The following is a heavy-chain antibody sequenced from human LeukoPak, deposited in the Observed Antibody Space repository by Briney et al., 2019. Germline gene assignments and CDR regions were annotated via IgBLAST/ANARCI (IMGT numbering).Heavy chain of an antibody. CDR2: ISYDGSNK. CDR3: AKDPGLLGGEGYYGMDV. J-gene: IGHJ6*02. Sequence: PGGSLRLSCAASGFTFSSYAMHWVRQAPGKGLEWVAVISYDGSNKYYADSVKGRFTISRDNSKNTLYLQMNSLRAEDTAVYYCAKDPGLLGGEGYYGMDVWGQGTTVTVSS. V-gene: IGHV3-30*04. D-gene: IGHD2-15*01. CDR1: GFTFSSYA.